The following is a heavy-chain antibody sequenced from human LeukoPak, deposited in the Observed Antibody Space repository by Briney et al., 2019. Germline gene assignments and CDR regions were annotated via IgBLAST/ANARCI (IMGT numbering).Heavy chain of an antibody. V-gene: IGHV3-21*01. D-gene: IGHD6-13*01. J-gene: IGHJ3*02. CDR3: ARPDEQQLVRDAFDI. CDR2: ISSSSSYI. Sequence: PGGSLRLSCAASGFTFSNYGMHWVRQAPGKGLEWVSSISSSSSYIYYADSVKGRFTISRDNAKNSLYLQMNSLRAEDTAVYYCARPDEQQLVRDAFDIWGQGTMVTVSS. CDR1: GFTFSNYG.